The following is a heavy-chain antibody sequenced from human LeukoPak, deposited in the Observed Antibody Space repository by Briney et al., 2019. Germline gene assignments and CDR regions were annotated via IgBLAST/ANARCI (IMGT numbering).Heavy chain of an antibody. V-gene: IGHV3-48*01. CDR2: ISSSSSFI. CDR3: ARDRVGSGTSFDS. Sequence: QPGGSLRLSCAAPGFTFSTCGMNWVRQAPGKGLEWVSYISSSSSFINYADSVKGRFAISRDNANNSLYLQVNSLRADDTAVYHCARDRVGSGTSFDSWGQGTLVTVSS. J-gene: IGHJ4*02. D-gene: IGHD3-10*01. CDR1: GFTFSTCG.